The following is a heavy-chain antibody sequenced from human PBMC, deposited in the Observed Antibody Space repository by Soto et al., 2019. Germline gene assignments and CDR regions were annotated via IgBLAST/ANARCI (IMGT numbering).Heavy chain of an antibody. CDR1: GGSISSGGYS. J-gene: IGHJ3*02. V-gene: IGHV4-30-2*01. D-gene: IGHD2-8*02. CDR3: ARDGVPCSGGECHMRRDDAFDI. CDR2: IYHSGST. Sequence: PSETLSLTCAVSGGSISSGGYSWGWIRRPPGKGLEWIGCIYHSGSTYYNPSLKSRVTISVDTSKNQFSLKLSSVTAADPAVYYCARDGVPCSGGECHMRRDDAFDIWGQGTMVTVSS.